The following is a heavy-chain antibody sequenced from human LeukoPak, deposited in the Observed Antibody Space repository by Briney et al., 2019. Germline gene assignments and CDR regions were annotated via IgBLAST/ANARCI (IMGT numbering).Heavy chain of an antibody. V-gene: IGHV1-69*01. J-gene: IGHJ6*03. Sequence: SVKVSCKASGGTFSTYAISWVRQAPGQGLEWMGGIIPVFDKANYARKFQDRVTITADDSTITAYMELSSLTPEDTAIYYCARLGHCGETNCYSDFYYMDVWGKGTTVIVSS. CDR3: ARLGHCGETNCYSDFYYMDV. CDR1: GGTFSTYA. CDR2: IIPVFDKA. D-gene: IGHD2-21*01.